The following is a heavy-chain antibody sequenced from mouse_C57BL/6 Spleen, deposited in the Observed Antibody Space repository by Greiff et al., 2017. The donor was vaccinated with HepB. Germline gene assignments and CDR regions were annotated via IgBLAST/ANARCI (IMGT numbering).Heavy chain of an antibody. CDR1: GYSITSDY. V-gene: IGHV3-8*01. Sequence: VQLQQSGPGLAKPSQTLSLTCSVTGYSITSDYWNWIRKFPGNKLEYMGYISYSGSTYYNPSLKSRISITRDTSKNQYYLQLNSVTTEDTATYYCARGRDYDGYPYYAMDYWGQGTSVTVSS. D-gene: IGHD2-3*01. CDR3: ARGRDYDGYPYYAMDY. J-gene: IGHJ4*01. CDR2: ISYSGST.